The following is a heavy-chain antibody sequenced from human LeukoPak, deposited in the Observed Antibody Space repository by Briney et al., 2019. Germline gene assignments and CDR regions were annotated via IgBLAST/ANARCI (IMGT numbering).Heavy chain of an antibody. CDR3: ARVTISGVYYYYYYMDV. D-gene: IGHD3-9*01. CDR2: IYYSGST. Sequence: SETLSLTCTVSGGSISSYYWSWIRQPPGKGLEWIGYIYYSGSTNYNPSLKSRVTISVDTSKNQFSLKLSSVTAADTAVYYCARVTISGVYYYYYYMDVWGKGTTVTISS. CDR1: GGSISSYY. J-gene: IGHJ6*03. V-gene: IGHV4-59*01.